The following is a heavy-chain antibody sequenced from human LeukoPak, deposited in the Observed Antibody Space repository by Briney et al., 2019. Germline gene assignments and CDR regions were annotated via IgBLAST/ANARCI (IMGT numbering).Heavy chain of an antibody. D-gene: IGHD1-26*01. J-gene: IGHJ6*03. CDR1: GGTFSSYA. Sequence: SVKVSCKASGGTFSSYAISWVRQAPGQGLEWMGGIIPIFGTANYAQKFQGRVTITTDESTSTAYMELSSLRSEDTAVYYCARVGPVGATKRGYYYMDVWGKGTTVTVSS. V-gene: IGHV1-69*05. CDR3: ARVGPVGATKRGYYYMDV. CDR2: IIPIFGTA.